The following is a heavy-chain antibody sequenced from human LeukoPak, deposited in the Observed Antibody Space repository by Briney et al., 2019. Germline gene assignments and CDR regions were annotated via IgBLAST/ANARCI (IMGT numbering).Heavy chain of an antibody. V-gene: IGHV3-21*01. Sequence: PGGSLRLSCAASGFTFSSYGMNWVRQAPGKGLEWVSSISSSSSYIYYADSVKGRFTISRDNAKNSLYLQMNSLRAEDTAVYYCAREARLGELSPSGYWGQGTLVTVSS. D-gene: IGHD3-16*02. CDR1: GFTFSSYG. J-gene: IGHJ4*02. CDR2: ISSSSSYI. CDR3: AREARLGELSPSGY.